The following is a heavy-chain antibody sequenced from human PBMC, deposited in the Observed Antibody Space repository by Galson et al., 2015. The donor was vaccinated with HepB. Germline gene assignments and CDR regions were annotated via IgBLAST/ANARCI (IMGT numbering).Heavy chain of an antibody. Sequence: SLRLSCAPSGFTFSSYAMSWVRQAPGKGLEWVSGISGSGGSTYHADSVKGRFTISRDNSKNTLYLQMNSLRAEDTAIYYCAKGISSGSYYKIDYWGQGTLVTVSS. J-gene: IGHJ4*02. D-gene: IGHD3-10*01. CDR2: ISGSGGST. CDR1: GFTFSSYA. CDR3: AKGISSGSYYKIDY. V-gene: IGHV3-23*01.